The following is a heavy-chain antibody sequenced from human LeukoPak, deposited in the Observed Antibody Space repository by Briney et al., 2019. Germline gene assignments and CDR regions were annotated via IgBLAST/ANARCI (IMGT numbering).Heavy chain of an antibody. CDR1: GGSISSLNL. V-gene: IGHV4-4*02. Sequence: SSETLSLTCIVSGGSISSLNLWSWLRQPPGKGLEWIGEMYLGGTTNFNPSLKSRVTILIDKSKNQLSLQLTSVTAADTAVYYCAGLEGRYSTDWFYFFDYWGQGALVTVSS. CDR3: AGLEGRYSTDWFYFFDY. J-gene: IGHJ4*02. D-gene: IGHD6-19*01. CDR2: MYLGGTT.